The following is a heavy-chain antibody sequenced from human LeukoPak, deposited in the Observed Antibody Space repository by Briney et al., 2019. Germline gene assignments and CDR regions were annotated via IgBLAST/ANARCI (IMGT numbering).Heavy chain of an antibody. CDR3: ARVGITMIVVL. CDR2: IYTSGST. V-gene: IGHV4-61*02. D-gene: IGHD3-22*01. J-gene: IGHJ4*02. Sequence: PSETLSLTCTVSGGSISSGSYYWSWIRQPAGKGLEWIGRIYTSGSTNYNPSLKSRVTISVDTSKNQFSLKLSSVTAADTAVYYCARVGITMIVVLWGQGTLVTVS. CDR1: GGSISSGSYY.